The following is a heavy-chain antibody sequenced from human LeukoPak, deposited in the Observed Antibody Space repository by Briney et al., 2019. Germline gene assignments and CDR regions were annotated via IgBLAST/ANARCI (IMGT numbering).Heavy chain of an antibody. Sequence: PSETLSLTCAVYGGSFSGYYWSWLRQPPGKGLEWIGEINHSGSTNYNPSLKSRVTISVDTSKNQFSLKLSSVTAADTAVYYCAKGPRYDFWSGYYAPRGMDVWGQGTTVTVSS. CDR3: AKGPRYDFWSGYYAPRGMDV. V-gene: IGHV4-34*01. CDR1: GGSFSGYY. D-gene: IGHD3-3*01. CDR2: INHSGST. J-gene: IGHJ6*02.